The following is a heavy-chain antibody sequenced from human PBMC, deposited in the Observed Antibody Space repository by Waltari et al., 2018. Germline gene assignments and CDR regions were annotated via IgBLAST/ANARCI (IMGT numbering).Heavy chain of an antibody. J-gene: IGHJ4*02. CDR2: LNPRSVDT. V-gene: IGHV1-2*02. Sequence: QVQVVQSGAEVKKPGASVKVSCKASGYTFTDYYMHWVRPAPGPGLQGMGWLNPRSVDTNYAQKFQGRVTMTRDTSISTAYMELRRLRFDDTAVYYCAREIWGGDNGDPLHYWGQGTLVTVSS. D-gene: IGHD4-17*01. CDR1: GYTFTDYY. CDR3: AREIWGGDNGDPLHY.